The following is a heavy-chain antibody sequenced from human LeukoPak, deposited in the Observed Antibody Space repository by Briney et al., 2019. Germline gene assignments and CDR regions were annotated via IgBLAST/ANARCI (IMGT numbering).Heavy chain of an antibody. CDR1: GGSISSYF. Sequence: SETLSLTCTVSGGSISSYFWSWIRQPAGKGLEGIGRIYTSGSTNSNPSLKRRVTMSVDTSKNQFSLRMSSVTAADTAVYYCARVRTVTTFSWGNWFDPWGQGTLVTVSS. CDR3: ARVRTVTTFSWGNWFDP. J-gene: IGHJ5*02. D-gene: IGHD4-17*01. V-gene: IGHV4-4*07. CDR2: IYTSGST.